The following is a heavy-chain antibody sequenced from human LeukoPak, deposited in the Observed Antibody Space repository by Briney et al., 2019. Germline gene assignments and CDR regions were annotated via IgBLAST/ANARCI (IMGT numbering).Heavy chain of an antibody. Sequence: GGSLRLSCAASGFTFSSYGMHSVRQAPGKGLEWVSGIGSAGTYYADSVKGRFTISRDNSKNTLYLQMNSLRAEDTAVYYCAKNLDASGSYFPDEWGQGTLVTVSS. CDR1: GFTFSSYG. CDR3: AKNLDASGSYFPDE. D-gene: IGHD3-10*01. J-gene: IGHJ4*02. CDR2: IGSAGT. V-gene: IGHV3-23*01.